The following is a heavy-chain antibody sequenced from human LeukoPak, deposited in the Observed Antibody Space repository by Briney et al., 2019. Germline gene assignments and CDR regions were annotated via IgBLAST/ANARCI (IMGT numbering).Heavy chain of an antibody. CDR3: ARVMVVAATRWFDP. V-gene: IGHV1-69*13. J-gene: IGHJ5*02. D-gene: IGHD2-15*01. CDR2: IIPIFGTA. Sequence: SVKVSCKASGGTFSSYAISWVRQAPGQGLEWMGGIIPIFGTANYAQKFQGRVTITADESTSTAYMELSSLRSEDTAVHYCARVMVVAATRWFDPWGQGTLVTVSS. CDR1: GGTFSSYA.